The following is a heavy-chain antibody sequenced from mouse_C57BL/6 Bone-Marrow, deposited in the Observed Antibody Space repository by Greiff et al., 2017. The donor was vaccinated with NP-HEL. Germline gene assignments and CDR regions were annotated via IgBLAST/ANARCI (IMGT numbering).Heavy chain of an antibody. V-gene: IGHV1-7*01. J-gene: IGHJ2*01. CDR1: GYTFTSYW. Sequence: QVQLQQSGAELAKPGASVKLSCKASGYTFTSYWMHWVKQRPGQGLEWIGYINPSSGYTKYNQKFKDKATLTADKSSITAYMQLSSLTYEDSAVYYGARFSLLLLRQYYFDYWGQGTTLTDSS. CDR2: INPSSGYT. D-gene: IGHD1-2*01. CDR3: ARFSLLLLRQYYFDY.